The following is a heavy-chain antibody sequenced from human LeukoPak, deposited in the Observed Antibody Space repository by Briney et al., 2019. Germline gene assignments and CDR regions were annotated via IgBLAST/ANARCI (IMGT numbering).Heavy chain of an antibody. D-gene: IGHD4/OR15-4a*01. Sequence: SETLSLTCTVSGGSIGGSAYYWAWIRQPPGKGLEWMGSISHSGSTYDNPSLKSRVTISVDTSKNQFSLKLSSVTAADTAVYYCARDSYGASFNWGQGTLVTVSS. V-gene: IGHV4-39*07. CDR3: ARDSYGASFN. CDR2: ISHSGST. CDR1: GGSIGGSAYY. J-gene: IGHJ4*02.